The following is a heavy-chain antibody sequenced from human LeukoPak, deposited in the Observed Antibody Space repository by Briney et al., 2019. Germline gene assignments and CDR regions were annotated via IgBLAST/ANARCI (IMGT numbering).Heavy chain of an antibody. D-gene: IGHD1-26*01. V-gene: IGHV4-34*01. CDR1: GGSFSGYY. J-gene: IGHJ5*02. CDR3: ARVSLVHWFDP. Sequence: SETLSLTCAVYGGSFSGYYWSWIRQPPGKGLEWIGEINHSGSTNYNPSLKSRVTISVDTSKYQFSLRLSSVTAADTAVYYCARVSLVHWFDPWGQGTLVTVSS. CDR2: INHSGST.